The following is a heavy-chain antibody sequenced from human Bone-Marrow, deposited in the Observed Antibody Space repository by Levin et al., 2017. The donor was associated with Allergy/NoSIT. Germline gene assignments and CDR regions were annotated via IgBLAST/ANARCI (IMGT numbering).Heavy chain of an antibody. D-gene: IGHD5-12*01. CDR2: VKRDGTEK. Sequence: PGGSLRLSCIASGFTFTDVWMSWVHQAPGKGPEWVANVKRDGTEKYYLDSVKGRFTISRDNAKNSVYLQMNNLRVEDTAVYYCSRNKWPWGQGTQVTVSS. J-gene: IGHJ4*02. V-gene: IGHV3-7*01. CDR3: SRNKWP. CDR1: GFTFTDVW.